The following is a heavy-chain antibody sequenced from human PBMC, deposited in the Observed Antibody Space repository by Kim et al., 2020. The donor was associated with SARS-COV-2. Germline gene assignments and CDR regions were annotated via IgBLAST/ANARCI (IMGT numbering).Heavy chain of an antibody. D-gene: IGHD2-15*01. CDR2: TYYRSKWSN. CDR3: ARGGAYAFDI. Sequence: SQTLSLTCAISGDSVSNNRAGWHWIRQSPSRGLEWLGRTYYRSKWSNDYAVSVKSRMTFNPDTSKNQFSLQLNSVTPEDTAVYYCARGGAYAFDIWVQGTMVTVSS. J-gene: IGHJ3*02. CDR1: GDSVSNNRAG. V-gene: IGHV6-1*01.